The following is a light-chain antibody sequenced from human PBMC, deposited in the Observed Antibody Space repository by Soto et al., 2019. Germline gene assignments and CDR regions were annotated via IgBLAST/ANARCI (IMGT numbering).Light chain of an antibody. J-gene: IGLJ2*01. CDR3: SSYASSRNVV. CDR2: DVS. V-gene: IGLV2-14*01. CDR1: SSDVGGYNN. Sequence: QSALTQPASVSGSPGQSITISCTGTSSDVGGYNNVSWYQQHPGKAPKLMIYDVSNRPSGVSNRFSGSKSGNTASLTISGLHAEDEADYYCSSYASSRNVVFGGGTKLTVL.